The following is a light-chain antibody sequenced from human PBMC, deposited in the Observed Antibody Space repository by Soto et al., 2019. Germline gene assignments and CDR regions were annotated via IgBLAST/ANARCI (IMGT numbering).Light chain of an antibody. J-gene: IGKJ1*01. CDR1: QSVSSN. V-gene: IGKV3-15*01. CDR2: GAS. Sequence: EIVMTQSPATLSVSPGERATLSCRASQSVSSNLAWYQQKPGQAPRLLIYGASTRATGIPARFSGSGSGIEFTLTISSLQSEDVAVYYCQQYNNWPPTFGQGTKVEIK. CDR3: QQYNNWPPT.